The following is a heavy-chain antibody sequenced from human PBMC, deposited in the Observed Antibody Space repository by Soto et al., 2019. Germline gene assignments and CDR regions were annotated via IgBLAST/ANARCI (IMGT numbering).Heavy chain of an antibody. CDR1: GYTFTSYY. Sequence: ASVKVSCKASGYTFTSYYMHWVRQAPGQGLEWMGIINPSGGSTSYAQKFQGRVTMTRDTSTSTVYMELSSLRSEDTAVYYCARDLVVATVRPGMDVWGQGTTVTVSS. CDR3: ARDLVVATVRPGMDV. CDR2: INPSGGST. D-gene: IGHD5-12*01. V-gene: IGHV1-46*01. J-gene: IGHJ6*02.